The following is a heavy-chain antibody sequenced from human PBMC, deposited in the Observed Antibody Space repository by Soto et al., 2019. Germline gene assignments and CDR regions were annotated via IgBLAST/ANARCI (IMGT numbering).Heavy chain of an antibody. J-gene: IGHJ4*02. CDR1: GGSISGSNYY. Sequence: TSETLSLTCTVSGGSISGSNYYWGWIRQPPGKGLEWIGSIYSSGSTYYNPSLKSRVTISVDTSQNQFSLKLSSVTAADTAVYYCARRYCSGGSCYLYFDYWGQGTLVTVSS. D-gene: IGHD2-15*01. V-gene: IGHV4-39*01. CDR3: ARRYCSGGSCYLYFDY. CDR2: IYSSGST.